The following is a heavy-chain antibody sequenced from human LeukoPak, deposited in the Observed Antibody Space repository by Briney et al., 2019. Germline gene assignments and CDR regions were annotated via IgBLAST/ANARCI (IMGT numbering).Heavy chain of an antibody. Sequence: PSETLSLTCAVYGGSFSGYYWSWIRQPPGKGLEWIGEINHSGSTNYNPSLKSRVTISVDTSKNQFSLKLSSVTAADTAVYYCARGYRTRFYYYDSSGYYYPDAFDTWGQGTMVTVSS. V-gene: IGHV4-34*01. D-gene: IGHD3-22*01. CDR1: GGSFSGYY. J-gene: IGHJ3*02. CDR2: INHSGST. CDR3: ARGYRTRFYYYDSSGYYYPDAFDT.